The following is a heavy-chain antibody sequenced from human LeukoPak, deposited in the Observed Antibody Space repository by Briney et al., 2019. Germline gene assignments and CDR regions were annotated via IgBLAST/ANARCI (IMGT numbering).Heavy chain of an antibody. J-gene: IGHJ4*02. CDR2: INHSGST. D-gene: IGHD2-21*02. CDR3: ARGRGDSSLDYFDY. V-gene: IGHV4-34*01. CDR1: GGSFSGYY. Sequence: SETLSLTCAIYGGSFSGYYWSWIRQPPGKGLEWIGEINHSGSTNYNPSLKSRVTISVDTSKNQFSLKLSSVAAADTAVYYCARGRGDSSLDYFDYWGQGTLVTVSS.